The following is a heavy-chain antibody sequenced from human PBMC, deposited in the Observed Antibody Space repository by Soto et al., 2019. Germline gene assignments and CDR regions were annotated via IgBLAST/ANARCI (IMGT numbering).Heavy chain of an antibody. V-gene: IGHV4-31*03. CDR1: GGAINSGGYY. CDR2: IDYSGST. CDR3: ALYYDILAGYYRFDC. Sequence: HLQESGPGLVKPSQTLSLSCTVSGGAINSGGYYWSWIRQHPGKGLEWIGNIDYSGSTYYNPSLKIRVTISVDTSKNQFSLKLSSVTAADTAVYYCALYYDILAGYYRFDCWGQVALVTVSA. D-gene: IGHD3-9*01. J-gene: IGHJ4*02.